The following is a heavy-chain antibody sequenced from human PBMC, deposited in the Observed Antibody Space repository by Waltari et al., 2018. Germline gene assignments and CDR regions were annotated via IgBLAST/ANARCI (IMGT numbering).Heavy chain of an antibody. CDR2: ISWNSGSI. Sequence: EVQLVESGGGLVQPGRSLRLSCAASGFTFDDYAMHWVRQAPGKGLEWVSGISWNSGSIGYADSVKGRFTISRDNAKNSLYLQMNSLRAEDTAVYYCARVVYYYYGMDVWGQGTTVTVSS. J-gene: IGHJ6*02. CDR3: ARVVYYYYGMDV. D-gene: IGHD3-10*01. V-gene: IGHV3-9*01. CDR1: GFTFDDYA.